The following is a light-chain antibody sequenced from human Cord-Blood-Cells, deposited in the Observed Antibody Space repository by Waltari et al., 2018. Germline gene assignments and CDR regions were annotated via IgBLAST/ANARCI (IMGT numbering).Light chain of an antibody. CDR2: AAS. J-gene: IGKJ1*01. CDR3: QQSYSTPWT. Sequence: DIQMTQSPSSLSASVGDRVTITCRASQSISSYLNWYQHKPGKAPKLLIYAASSLQSGVPSRFSGSGSRTDFTLTISSLQPEDFATYYCQQSYSTPWTFGQGTKVEIK. CDR1: QSISSY. V-gene: IGKV1-39*01.